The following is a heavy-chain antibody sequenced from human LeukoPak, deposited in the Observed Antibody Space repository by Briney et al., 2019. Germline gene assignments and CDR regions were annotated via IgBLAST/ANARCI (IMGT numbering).Heavy chain of an antibody. V-gene: IGHV1-69*13. CDR2: IIPTFGTA. CDR1: GGTFSSYA. D-gene: IGHD1-26*01. CDR3: ARVGRYSGSYLPPIEDV. J-gene: IGHJ6*02. Sequence: PVTVSCKASGGTFSSYAISWVRQAPGQGLEWMGGIIPTFGTANYAQKFQGRVTITADESTSTAYMELSSLRSEDTAVYYCARVGRYSGSYLPPIEDVWGQGTTVTVSS.